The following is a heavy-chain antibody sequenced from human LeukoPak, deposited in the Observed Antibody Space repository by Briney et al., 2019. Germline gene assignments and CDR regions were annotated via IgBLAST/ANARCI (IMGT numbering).Heavy chain of an antibody. J-gene: IGHJ3*02. Sequence: PSETLSLTCTVSGGSIRSDYWSWIRQPPGKGLEWIGYIYNSGSTNYNPSLKSRVTISIDTSKNQFSLQLRSVTAADTAVYYCARVGTAHDAFDMWGQGTMVTVSS. D-gene: IGHD7-27*01. CDR1: GGSIRSDY. CDR2: IYNSGST. CDR3: ARVGTAHDAFDM. V-gene: IGHV4-59*01.